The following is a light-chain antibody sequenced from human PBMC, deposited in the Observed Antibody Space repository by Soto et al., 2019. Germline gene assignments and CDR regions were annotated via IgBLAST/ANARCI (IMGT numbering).Light chain of an antibody. Sequence: QSVLTQPPSVSGAPGQRVTISCTGSSSNIGAGSDVHWFQQFPGTAPKALIYRNNNRPSGVPDRFSGSKSGTSASLAITGLEAEDESDYYCQSYDNSLRAWVFGGGTKLTVL. CDR3: QSYDNSLRAWV. J-gene: IGLJ3*02. V-gene: IGLV1-40*01. CDR2: RNN. CDR1: SSNIGAGSD.